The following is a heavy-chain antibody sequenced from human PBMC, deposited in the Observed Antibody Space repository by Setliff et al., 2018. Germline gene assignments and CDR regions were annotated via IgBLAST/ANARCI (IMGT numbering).Heavy chain of an antibody. CDR2: IYTSGST. CDR3: ARVSMLAAAGYYSYYYGMDV. Sequence: TSETLSLTCTVSGGSISSGSYYWSWIRQPAGKGLEWIGRIYTSGSTNYNPSLKSRVTISVDTSKNQFSLKLSSVTAADTAVYYCARVSMLAAAGYYSYYYGMDVWGQGTTVTVSS. V-gene: IGHV4-61*02. J-gene: IGHJ6*02. CDR1: GGSISSGSYY. D-gene: IGHD6-13*01.